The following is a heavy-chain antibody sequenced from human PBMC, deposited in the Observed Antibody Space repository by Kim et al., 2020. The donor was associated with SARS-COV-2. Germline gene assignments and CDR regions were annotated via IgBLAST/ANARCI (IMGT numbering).Heavy chain of an antibody. J-gene: IGHJ4*02. V-gene: IGHV3-74*01. D-gene: IGHD1-26*01. CDR3: ARESGSYTINFDY. Sequence: YADSGKGRITSSRDNAKNTLYLQMNSLGAEDTAVYYCARESGSYTINFDYWGQGTLVTVSS.